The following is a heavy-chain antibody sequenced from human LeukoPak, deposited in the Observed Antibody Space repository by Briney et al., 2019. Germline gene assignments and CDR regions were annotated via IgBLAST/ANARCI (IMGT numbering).Heavy chain of an antibody. Sequence: SETLSLTCAVHGGSFSGYYWSWIRQPPGKGLEWVGEINHSGSTNYNPSLKSRVTISVDTSKNQFSLKLSSVTAADTAVYYCARGSPLGQNWFDPWGQGTLVSVSS. CDR2: INHSGST. D-gene: IGHD7-27*01. CDR3: ARGSPLGQNWFDP. V-gene: IGHV4-34*01. J-gene: IGHJ5*02. CDR1: GGSFSGYY.